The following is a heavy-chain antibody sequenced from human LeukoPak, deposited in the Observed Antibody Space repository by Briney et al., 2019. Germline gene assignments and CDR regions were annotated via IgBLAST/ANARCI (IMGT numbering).Heavy chain of an antibody. V-gene: IGHV1-2*02. J-gene: IGHJ4*02. D-gene: IGHD1-26*01. CDR1: GYTFTGQH. CDR3: ARDSIVGASLDY. CDR2: LNPNSGGT. Sequence: ASVSVSCKASGYTFTGQHIHWVRHAPGQGLEWMGWLNPNSGGTNYAQQFQGRVTMTRDKSINTAYMELSSLRSDDTAVYYCARDSIVGASLDYWGQGTLVTVSS.